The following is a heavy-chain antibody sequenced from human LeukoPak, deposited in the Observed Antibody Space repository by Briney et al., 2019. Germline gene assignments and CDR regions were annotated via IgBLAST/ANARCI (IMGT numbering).Heavy chain of an antibody. J-gene: IGHJ4*02. CDR1: GGSFSGYY. D-gene: IGHD3-16*02. V-gene: IGHV4-34*09. CDR2: IYYSGST. Sequence: SETLSLTCAVYGGSFSGYYWSWIRQPPGKGLEWIGYIYYSGSTYYNPSLKSRVTISVDTSKNQFSLKLSSVTAADTAVYYCARSGLRLGELSPNPFDYWGQGTLVTVSS. CDR3: ARSGLRLGELSPNPFDY.